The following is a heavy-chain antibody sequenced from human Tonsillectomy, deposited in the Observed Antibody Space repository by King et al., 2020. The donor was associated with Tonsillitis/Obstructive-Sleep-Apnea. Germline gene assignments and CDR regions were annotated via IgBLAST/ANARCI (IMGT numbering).Heavy chain of an antibody. J-gene: IGHJ4*02. D-gene: IGHD3-3*01. CDR2: INSDGRST. V-gene: IGHV3-74*01. Sequence: VQLVESGGGLVQPGGSLRLSCGASGFTFSSYWMHWVRQAPGKGLVWVSRINSDGRSTSYADSVKGRFPISRDNAKNTLYLQMNGLRAEETAVYYCARYYDSWHAIDYWGQGTLVTVSS. CDR3: ARYYDSWHAIDY. CDR1: GFTFSSYW.